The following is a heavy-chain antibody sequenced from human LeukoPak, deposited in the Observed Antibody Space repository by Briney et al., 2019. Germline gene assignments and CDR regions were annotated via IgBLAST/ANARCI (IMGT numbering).Heavy chain of an antibody. Sequence: RTGGSLRLSCAASGFTFSSYAMSWVRQAPGKGLEWVSAISGTGGSTYYADSVKGRFTISRDNSKNTLYLQMNSLRTEDTAVYYCARGGSYFDISGYYFYWGQGTLVTVSS. CDR1: GFTFSSYA. CDR3: ARGGSYFDISGYYFY. J-gene: IGHJ4*02. CDR2: ISGTGGST. V-gene: IGHV3-23*01. D-gene: IGHD3-22*01.